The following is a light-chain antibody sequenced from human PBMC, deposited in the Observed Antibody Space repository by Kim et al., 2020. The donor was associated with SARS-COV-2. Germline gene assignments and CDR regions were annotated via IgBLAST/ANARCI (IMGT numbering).Light chain of an antibody. CDR3: QQYKSLYT. CDR1: QSISSW. CDR2: KAS. J-gene: IGKJ2*01. V-gene: IGKV1-5*03. Sequence: LSASVGDRVTITCRASQSISSWLAWYQQKPGKAPKVLISKASTLESGVPSRFSGSGSGTEFTLTISSLQPDDFATYYCQQYKSLYTFGQGTKLEI.